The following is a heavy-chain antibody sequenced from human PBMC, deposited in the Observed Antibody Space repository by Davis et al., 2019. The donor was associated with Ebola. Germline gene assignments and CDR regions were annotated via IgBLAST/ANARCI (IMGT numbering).Heavy chain of an antibody. J-gene: IGHJ6*03. CDR3: AREVVVPAAIGSYYMDV. D-gene: IGHD2-2*02. V-gene: IGHV3-30-3*01. CDR1: GFTFSSYA. CDR2: ISYDGSNK. Sequence: PGGSLRLSCAASGFTFSSYAMHWVRQAPGKGLEWVAVISYDGSNKYYADSVKGRFTISRDNSKNTLYLQMNSLRAEDTAVYYCAREVVVPAAIGSYYMDVWGKGTTVTVSS.